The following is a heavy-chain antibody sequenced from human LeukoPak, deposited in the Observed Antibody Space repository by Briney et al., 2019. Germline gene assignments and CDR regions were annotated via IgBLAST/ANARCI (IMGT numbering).Heavy chain of an antibody. Sequence: PSQTLSLTCAVSGGSISSGGYSWNWIRQPPGKGLEWIGHKYYSGSTYYNPSLKSRVSISVDTTIYQFSLNLSSVTAADTAVYYCARVSTGWYHYFDSWGQGTLVTVSS. V-gene: IGHV4-30-4*07. CDR3: ARVSTGWYHYFDS. CDR1: GGSISSGGYS. D-gene: IGHD6-19*01. CDR2: KYYSGST. J-gene: IGHJ4*02.